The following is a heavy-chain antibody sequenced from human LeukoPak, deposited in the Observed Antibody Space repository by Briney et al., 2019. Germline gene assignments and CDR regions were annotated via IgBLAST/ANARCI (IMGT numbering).Heavy chain of an antibody. CDR3: ARAGGVGPTPAAFDI. J-gene: IGHJ3*02. CDR2: IIPIFGKA. V-gene: IGHV1-69*01. Sequence: SVKVSCKASGGTFISYGISWVRQAPGQGLEWMGGIIPIFGKADYAQKSQGRVTITADESTRIVYMEPSSLRSEDTAVYYCARAGGVGPTPAAFDIWGQGTMVTVSS. CDR1: GGTFISYG. D-gene: IGHD1-26*01.